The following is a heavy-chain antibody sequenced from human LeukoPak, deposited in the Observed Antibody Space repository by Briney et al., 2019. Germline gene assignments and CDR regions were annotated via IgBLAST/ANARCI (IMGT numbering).Heavy chain of an antibody. J-gene: IGHJ4*02. D-gene: IGHD5-18*01. CDR3: ARRNGYPFFDS. Sequence: SETLSLTCTVSGGSVSSSWYYWVWIRQPPGQGLEWIGSIYYSGSTYNNPSLKSRVTISMDTSKNQFSLKVSSVTAADTAVYYCARRNGYPFFDSWGQGTLVTVSS. V-gene: IGHV4-39*01. CDR1: GGSVSSSWYY. CDR2: IYYSGST.